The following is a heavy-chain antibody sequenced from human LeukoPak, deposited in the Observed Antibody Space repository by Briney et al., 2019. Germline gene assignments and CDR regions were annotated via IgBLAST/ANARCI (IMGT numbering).Heavy chain of an antibody. CDR2: ISGSGGST. V-gene: IGHV3-23*01. CDR1: GFTFSSYA. J-gene: IGHJ4*02. Sequence: GGSLRLSCAASGFTFSSYAMSWVRQAPGKGLEWVSAISGSGGSTFYADSVKGRFTISRDNSKNTLYMQMNSLRAEDTAVYYCAKDGSGVAAADYYFDYWGQGTLVTGSS. CDR3: AKDGSGVAAADYYFDY. D-gene: IGHD2-15*01.